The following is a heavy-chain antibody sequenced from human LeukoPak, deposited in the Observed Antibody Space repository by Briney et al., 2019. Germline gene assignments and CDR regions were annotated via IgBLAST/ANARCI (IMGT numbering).Heavy chain of an antibody. D-gene: IGHD3-3*01. CDR3: AKDQGGVLRFLEWLPSDFDY. V-gene: IGHV3-21*04. CDR2: ISSSSSYI. CDR1: GFTFSSYS. Sequence: GGSLRLSCAASGFTFSSYSMNWVRQAPGKGLEWVSSISSSSSYIYYADSVEGRFTISRDNSKNTLYLQMNSLRAEDTAVYYCAKDQGGVLRFLEWLPSDFDYWGQGTLVTVSS. J-gene: IGHJ4*02.